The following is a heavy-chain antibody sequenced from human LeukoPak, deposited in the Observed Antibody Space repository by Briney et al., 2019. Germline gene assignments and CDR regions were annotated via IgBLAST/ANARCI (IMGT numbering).Heavy chain of an antibody. J-gene: IGHJ4*02. Sequence: HSGGSLRLSCAASGFTFSSYGMHWVRQAPGKGLEWVAVISYDGSNKYYADSVKGRFTISRDNSKNTLYLQMNSLRAEDTAVYYCAKASYGPPNHKPDYWGQGTLVTVSS. D-gene: IGHD5-18*01. V-gene: IGHV3-30*18. CDR2: ISYDGSNK. CDR1: GFTFSSYG. CDR3: AKASYGPPNHKPDY.